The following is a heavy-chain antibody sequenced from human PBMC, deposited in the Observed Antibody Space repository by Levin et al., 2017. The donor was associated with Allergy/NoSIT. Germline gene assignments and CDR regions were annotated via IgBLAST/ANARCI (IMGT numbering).Heavy chain of an antibody. CDR3: ARDPNGDYVGAFDF. CDR2: IKVNGGVT. J-gene: IGHJ3*01. Sequence: LSFNIYAMTWVRQAPGKGLEWVSSIKVNGGVTGYADSVKGRFTIARDNSRNTLSLQMSSLKAEDTAIYYCARDPNGDYVGAFDFWGQGTMVTVSS. CDR1: LSFNIYA. V-gene: IGHV3-23*01. D-gene: IGHD4-17*01.